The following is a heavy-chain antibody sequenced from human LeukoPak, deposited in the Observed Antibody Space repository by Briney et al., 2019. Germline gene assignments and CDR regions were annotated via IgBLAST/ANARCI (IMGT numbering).Heavy chain of an antibody. CDR2: IYGGGVT. V-gene: IGHV4-59*01. D-gene: IGHD3-3*01. CDR1: CGSISSFH. CDR3: ARSVGTNWSYFFDY. Sequence: SETLSLTCTVSCGSISSFHWTWLPQSPGRRLEWIGYIYGGGVTNYNPSLRFRVPMSIDTSKNKFSLNLKSVTAEDTAVYYCARSVGTNWSYFFDYWGQGTLVTVSS. J-gene: IGHJ4*02.